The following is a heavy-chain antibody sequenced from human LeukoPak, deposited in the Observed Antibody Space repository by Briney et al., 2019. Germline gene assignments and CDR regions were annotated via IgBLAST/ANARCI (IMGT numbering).Heavy chain of an antibody. CDR1: GFTFDKAW. J-gene: IGHJ4*02. CDR3: TRDFSREVPGLDY. Sequence: GGSLRLSCAASGFTFDKAWMTWVRQAPGKGLEWVGFIRSKAYGGTTEYAASVTGRFTISRDDSRSIAYLQMNSLKTEDTAVYYCTRDFSREVPGLDYWGQGTLVTVSS. V-gene: IGHV3-49*04. D-gene: IGHD2/OR15-2a*01. CDR2: IRSKAYGGTT.